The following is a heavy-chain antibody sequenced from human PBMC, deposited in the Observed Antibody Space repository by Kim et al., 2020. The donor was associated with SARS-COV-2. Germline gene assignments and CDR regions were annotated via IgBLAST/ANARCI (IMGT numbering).Heavy chain of an antibody. CDR2: ISSSSSYT. CDR1: GFTFSDYY. Sequence: GGSLRLSCAASGFTFSDYYMSWIRQAPGKGLEWVSYISSSSSYTNYADSVKGRFTISRDNAKNSLYLQMNSLRAEDTAVYYCARDHSTYYYDSSGYYRALTPESHYDGMDVWGQGSTVTVPS. V-gene: IGHV3-11*05. J-gene: IGHJ6*02. CDR3: ARDHSTYYYDSSGYYRALTPESHYDGMDV. D-gene: IGHD3-22*01.